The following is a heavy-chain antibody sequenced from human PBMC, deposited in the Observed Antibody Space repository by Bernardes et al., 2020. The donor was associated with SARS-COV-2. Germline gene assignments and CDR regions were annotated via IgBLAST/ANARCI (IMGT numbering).Heavy chain of an antibody. V-gene: IGHV3-13*01. J-gene: IGHJ6*02. Sequence: GGSLRLSCAASGFTFSSYDMHWVRQATGKGLEWVSAIGTAGDTYYPGSVKGRFTISRENAKNSLYLQMNSLRAGDTAVYYCARGVTMVRGVMYYYGMDVWGQGTTVTVSS. D-gene: IGHD3-10*01. CDR1: GFTFSSYD. CDR2: IGTAGDT. CDR3: ARGVTMVRGVMYYYGMDV.